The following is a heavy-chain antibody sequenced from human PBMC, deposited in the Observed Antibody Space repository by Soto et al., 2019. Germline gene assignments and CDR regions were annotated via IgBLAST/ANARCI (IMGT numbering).Heavy chain of an antibody. J-gene: IGHJ6*03. D-gene: IGHD3-10*01. CDR3: ARDHSPYYYGSGRPLDYYYYYYMDV. CDR1: GFTFSSYS. Sequence: PGGSLRLSCAASGFTFSSYSMNWVRQAPGKGLEWVSSISSSSSYTYYADSVKGRFTNSRDNSKNTLYLQMNSLRAEDTAVYYCARDHSPYYYGSGRPLDYYYYYYMDVWGKGTTVTVSS. V-gene: IGHV3-21*01. CDR2: ISSSSSYT.